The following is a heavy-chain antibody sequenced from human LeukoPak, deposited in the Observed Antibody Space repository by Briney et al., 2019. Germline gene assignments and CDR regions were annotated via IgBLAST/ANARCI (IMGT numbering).Heavy chain of an antibody. D-gene: IGHD6-19*01. CDR1: GFTLKNAW. J-gene: IGHJ4*02. CDR2: IRSKTDGGTT. Sequence: GGSLRLSCVASGFTLKNAWMSWVRQAPGKGPEWVGRIRSKTDGGTTDYAAPVKGRFTISRDDSKNTLYLQMNSLKTEDTAVYFCATGTEQQWLSLGYWGQGTLVTVSS. CDR3: ATGTEQQWLSLGY. V-gene: IGHV3-15*01.